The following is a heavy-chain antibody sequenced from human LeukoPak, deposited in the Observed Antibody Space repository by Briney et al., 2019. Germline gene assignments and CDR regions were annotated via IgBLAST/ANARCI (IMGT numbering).Heavy chain of an antibody. CDR1: GYMITSHG. CDR3: ARESNGGYGFDY. V-gene: IGHV1-18*01. J-gene: IGHJ4*02. D-gene: IGHD5-12*01. CDR2: ISAQNGNT. Sequence: ASVKVSCKSSGYMITSHGIHWLRQAPGQGLEWMGWISAQNGNTNYMQQFLDRVTMTRDTSASTAYMELRSLKSDDTAVYYCARESNGGYGFDYWGQGTPVTVAS.